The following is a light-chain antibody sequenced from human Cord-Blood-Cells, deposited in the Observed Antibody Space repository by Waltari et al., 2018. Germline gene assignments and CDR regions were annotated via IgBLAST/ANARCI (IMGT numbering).Light chain of an antibody. Sequence: EIVLTQSPATLSLSPGERATLSCRASQSVSSYFAWYQQQPGQAPRLLIYDASNRATGIPARFSGSGSGTDFTLTISSLEPEDFAVYYCQQRSNWAITFGQGTRLEIK. CDR3: QQRSNWAIT. V-gene: IGKV3-11*01. CDR1: QSVSSY. J-gene: IGKJ5*01. CDR2: DAS.